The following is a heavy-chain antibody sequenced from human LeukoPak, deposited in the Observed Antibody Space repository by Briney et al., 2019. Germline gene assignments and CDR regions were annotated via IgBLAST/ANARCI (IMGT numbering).Heavy chain of an antibody. CDR3: ARDLSDSSIYYYYFYYAMDV. J-gene: IGHJ6*02. D-gene: IGHD3-22*01. CDR1: GFTFSNYA. CDR2: ISYDGSNK. V-gene: IGHV3-30-3*01. Sequence: AGGSLRLSCAASGFTFSNYAMHWVRQAPGKGLEWVAVISYDGSNKYYADSVKGRFTISRDNAKNSLYLQMNSLRAEDTAVYYCARDLSDSSIYYYYFYYAMDVWGQGTTVTVSS.